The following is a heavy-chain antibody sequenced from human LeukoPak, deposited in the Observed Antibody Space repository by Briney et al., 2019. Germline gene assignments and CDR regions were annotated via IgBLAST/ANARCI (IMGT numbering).Heavy chain of an antibody. CDR2: ISGDGGST. V-gene: IGHV3-43*02. Sequence: GGSLRLSCAASGFTFDDYAMHWVRQAPGKGLEWASLISGDGGSTYYADSVKGRFTISRDNSKNSLYLQMNSLRTEDTALYYCAKDMSTIFGVVIIAGGFDYWGQGTLVTVSS. CDR1: GFTFDDYA. CDR3: AKDMSTIFGVVIIAGGFDY. D-gene: IGHD3-3*01. J-gene: IGHJ4*02.